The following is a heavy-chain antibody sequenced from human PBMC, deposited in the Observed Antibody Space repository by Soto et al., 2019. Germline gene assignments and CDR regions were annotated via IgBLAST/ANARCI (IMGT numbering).Heavy chain of an antibody. Sequence: ASVKVSWKASGYSFTSYYMHWVRQAPGQGLEWMGIINPSGGSTSYAQKFQGRVTMTRDTSTSTVYMELSSLRSEDTAVYYCAREDIVGAKIDYWGQGTLVTVSS. CDR3: AREDIVGAKIDY. CDR2: INPSGGST. D-gene: IGHD1-26*01. V-gene: IGHV1-46*01. J-gene: IGHJ4*02. CDR1: GYSFTSYY.